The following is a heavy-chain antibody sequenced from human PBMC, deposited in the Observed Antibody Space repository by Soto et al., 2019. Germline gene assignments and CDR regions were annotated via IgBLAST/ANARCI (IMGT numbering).Heavy chain of an antibody. D-gene: IGHD5-12*01. CDR2: IYYSGST. V-gene: IGHV4-59*01. CDR3: ARGPLNIVATGFDY. J-gene: IGHJ4*02. CDR1: GGSISSYY. Sequence: SETLSLTCTVSGGSISSYYWSWIRQPPGKGLEWIGYIYYSGSTNYNPSLKSRVTISVDTSKNQFSLKLGSVTAADTAVYYCARGPLNIVATGFDYWGQGTLVTVSS.